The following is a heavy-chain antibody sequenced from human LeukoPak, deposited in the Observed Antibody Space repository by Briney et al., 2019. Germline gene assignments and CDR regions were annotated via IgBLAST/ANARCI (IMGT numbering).Heavy chain of an antibody. CDR3: ARDSVGVPKIDY. CDR2: IWYDGSNK. D-gene: IGHD3-10*01. J-gene: IGHJ4*02. CDR1: GFTFSSYG. V-gene: IGHV3-33*01. Sequence: GGSLRLSCAPSGFTFSSYGMHRVRQAPGKGLEWVAVIWYDGSNKYYADSVKGRFTISRDNSKNTLYLQMNSLRAEDTAVYYCARDSVGVPKIDYWGQGTLVTVSS.